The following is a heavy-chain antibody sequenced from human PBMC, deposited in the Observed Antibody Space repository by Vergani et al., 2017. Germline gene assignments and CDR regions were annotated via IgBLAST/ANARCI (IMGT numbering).Heavy chain of an antibody. V-gene: IGHV3-23*01. D-gene: IGHD2-2*01. CDR2: ISGSGGST. Sequence: EVQLLESGGGLVQPGGSLRLSCAASGFTFSSYAMSWVRQAPGKGLEWVSAISGSGGSTYYADSVKGRFTISRDNSKNTLYLQMNSLRAEDTAVYYCAKGVYCSSTXCYEGRGYYYGMGVWGQGTTVTFSS. CDR3: AKGVYCSSTXCYEGRGYYYGMGV. CDR1: GFTFSSYA. J-gene: IGHJ6*02.